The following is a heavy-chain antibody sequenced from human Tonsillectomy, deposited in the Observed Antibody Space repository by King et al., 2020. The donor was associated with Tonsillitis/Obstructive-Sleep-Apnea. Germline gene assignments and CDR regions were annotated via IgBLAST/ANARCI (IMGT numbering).Heavy chain of an antibody. V-gene: IGHV3-64D*06. D-gene: IGHD2-8*02. CDR1: GFSLSTYP. Sequence: VQLVESGGGLVQPGGSLRLSCSASGFSLSTYPMHWVRQAPGKGLEYVSGISSDGGSTYHADSVKGRFTISRENSKNTLYLQMNSLRAEDTAGYYCVKDQGRYCTGGVCFSFDVWGQGTLVTVSS. J-gene: IGHJ4*02. CDR2: ISSDGGST. CDR3: VKDQGRYCTGGVCFSFDV.